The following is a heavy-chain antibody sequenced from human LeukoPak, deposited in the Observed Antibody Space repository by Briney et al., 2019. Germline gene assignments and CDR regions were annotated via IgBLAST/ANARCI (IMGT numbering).Heavy chain of an antibody. CDR1: GFTFSNAW. CDR3: TTGPDYGGNSPFDY. V-gene: IGHV3-15*01. CDR2: IKSKTDGGTT. J-gene: IGHJ4*02. D-gene: IGHD4-23*01. Sequence: NTGGSLRLSCAASGFTFSNAWMSWVRQAPGKGLEWVGRIKSKTDGGTTDYAAPVKGRFTISRDDSKNTLYLQMNSQKTEDTAVYYCTTGPDYGGNSPFDYWGQGTLVTVSS.